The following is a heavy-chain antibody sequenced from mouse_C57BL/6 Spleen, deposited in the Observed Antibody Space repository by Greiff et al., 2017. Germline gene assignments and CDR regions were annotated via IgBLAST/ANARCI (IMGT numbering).Heavy chain of an antibody. CDR1: GYAFSSYW. CDR3: ARGNYYGYGEGFAY. CDR2: IYPGDGDT. Sequence: VQLQQSGPELVKPGASVKISCKASGYAFSSYWMNWVKQRPGQGLEWIGRIYPGDGDTNYNGKFKGKATLTVATSSGTAYMQLSSLTSEDSAVYFCARGNYYGYGEGFAYWGQGTLVTVSA. V-gene: IGHV1-82*01. J-gene: IGHJ3*01. D-gene: IGHD2-2*01.